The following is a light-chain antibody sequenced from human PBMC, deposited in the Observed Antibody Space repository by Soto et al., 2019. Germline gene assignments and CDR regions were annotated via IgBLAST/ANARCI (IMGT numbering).Light chain of an antibody. J-gene: IGLJ3*02. CDR3: QSYDSSLSGGV. V-gene: IGLV1-40*01. Sequence: QSVLTQPPSVSGAPGQRVTISCTGISSNIGAGYDVHWYQQLPGTAPKLLIYGNSNRPSGDPDRFYGSKSGTSASLAITGLRAEDEADYYCQSYDSSLSGGVFGGGTKLTVL. CDR2: GNS. CDR1: SSNIGAGYD.